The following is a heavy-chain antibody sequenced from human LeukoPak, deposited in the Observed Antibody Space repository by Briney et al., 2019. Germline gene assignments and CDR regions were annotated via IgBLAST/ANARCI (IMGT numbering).Heavy chain of an antibody. J-gene: IGHJ4*02. Sequence: GGSLRLSCAASGFTFSDNYMSWIRQAPGKGLEWVSYVSSSGNTTKNADSVKGRFTITRDNAKNSLYLQMNSLRAEDTAVYYCARDGGSAWFLDYWGQGTLVTVSS. D-gene: IGHD6-19*01. CDR2: VSSSGNTT. V-gene: IGHV3-11*04. CDR3: ARDGGSAWFLDY. CDR1: GFTFSDNY.